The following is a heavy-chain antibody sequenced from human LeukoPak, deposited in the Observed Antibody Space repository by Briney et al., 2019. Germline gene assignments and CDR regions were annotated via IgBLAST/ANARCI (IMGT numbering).Heavy chain of an antibody. D-gene: IGHD5-18*01. CDR1: GFTVSNNY. CDR2: IYSGGST. J-gene: IGHJ4*02. Sequence: GGSLILSCAASGFTVSNNYMSWVRQAPGKGLEWVSVIYSGGSTYYADSVRGRFTISRDNSKNTLFLHMNSLRAEDTAVYYCARGGYSYGSDYWGQGTLVTVSS. CDR3: ARGGYSYGSDY. V-gene: IGHV3-53*01.